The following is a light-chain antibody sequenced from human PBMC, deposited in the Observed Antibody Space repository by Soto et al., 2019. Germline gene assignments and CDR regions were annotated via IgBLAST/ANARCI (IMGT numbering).Light chain of an antibody. CDR3: QQNFSIPIT. J-gene: IGKJ5*01. Sequence: DILMTQSPSSLSASVGDRVTITCRASQSISSYLNWYQQKPGKAPDLLIYAASSLKSGVPSRFSGSGSGTHFTLTITGLQPADFATYYCQQNFSIPITFGQGTRLEIK. CDR1: QSISSY. CDR2: AAS. V-gene: IGKV1-39*01.